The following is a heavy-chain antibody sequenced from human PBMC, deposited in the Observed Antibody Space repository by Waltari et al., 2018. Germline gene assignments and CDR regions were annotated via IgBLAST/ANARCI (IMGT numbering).Heavy chain of an antibody. V-gene: IGHV4-59*01. CDR2: IYYSGST. D-gene: IGHD5-12*01. CDR1: GGSISSDY. Sequence: QVQLQESGPGLVKPSETLSLTCTVSGGSISSDYWSWIRQPPGKGLEWIGYIYYSGSTNYNPSLKSRVTISVDTSKTQFSLKLSSVTAADTAVYYCARARGWLRGYWFDPWGQGTLVTVSS. J-gene: IGHJ5*02. CDR3: ARARGWLRGYWFDP.